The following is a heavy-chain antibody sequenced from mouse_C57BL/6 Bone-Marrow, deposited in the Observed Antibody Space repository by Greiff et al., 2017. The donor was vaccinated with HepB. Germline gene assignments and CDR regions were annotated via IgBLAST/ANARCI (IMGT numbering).Heavy chain of an antibody. CDR3: ARRDLYWYFDV. V-gene: IGHV1-42*01. Sequence: EVKLMESGPELVKPGASVKISCKASGYSFTGYYMNWVKQSPEKSLEWIGEINPSTGGTTYNQKFKAKATLTVDKSSSTAYMQLKSLTSEDSAVYYCARRDLYWYFDVWGTGTTVTVSS. CDR2: INPSTGGT. CDR1: GYSFTGYY. J-gene: IGHJ1*03. D-gene: IGHD3-3*01.